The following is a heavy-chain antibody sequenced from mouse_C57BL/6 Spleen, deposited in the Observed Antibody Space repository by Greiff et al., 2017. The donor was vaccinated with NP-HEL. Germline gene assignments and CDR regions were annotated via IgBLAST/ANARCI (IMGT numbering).Heavy chain of an antibody. J-gene: IGHJ2*01. CDR2: INPSSGYT. Sequence: VQLVESGAELARPGASVKMSCKASGYTFTSYTMHWVKQRPGQGLEWIGYINPSSGYTKYNQKFKDKATLTADKSSSTAYMQLSSLTSEDSAVYYCARIDYYFDYWGQGTTLTVSS. CDR1: GYTFTSYT. D-gene: IGHD2-4*01. V-gene: IGHV1-4*01. CDR3: ARIDYYFDY.